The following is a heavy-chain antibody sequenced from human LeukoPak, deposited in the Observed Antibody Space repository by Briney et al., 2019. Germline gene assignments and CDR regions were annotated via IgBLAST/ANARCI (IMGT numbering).Heavy chain of an antibody. CDR2: IIPIFGTA. V-gene: IGHV1-69*06. Sequence: ASVKVSCKASGGTLSSYAISWVRQAPGQGLEWMGGIIPIFGTANYAQKFQGRVTITADKSTSTAYMELSSLRSEDTAVYYCATTGIAVVGGYFDYWGQGTLVTVSS. CDR1: GGTLSSYA. J-gene: IGHJ4*02. CDR3: ATTGIAVVGGYFDY. D-gene: IGHD6-19*01.